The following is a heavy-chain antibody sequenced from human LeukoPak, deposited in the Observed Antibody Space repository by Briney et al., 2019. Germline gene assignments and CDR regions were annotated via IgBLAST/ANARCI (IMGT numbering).Heavy chain of an antibody. CDR3: ATDGDFWSGYYPNWFDP. J-gene: IGHJ5*02. Sequence: GGSLRLSCAASGFTFSSYAMSWVRQAPGKGLEWVSAISGSGGSTYYADSVKGRFTISRDNSKNTLYLQMNSLRAEDTAVYYCATDGDFWSGYYPNWFDPWGQGTLVAVSS. CDR1: GFTFSSYA. V-gene: IGHV3-23*01. D-gene: IGHD3-3*01. CDR2: ISGSGGST.